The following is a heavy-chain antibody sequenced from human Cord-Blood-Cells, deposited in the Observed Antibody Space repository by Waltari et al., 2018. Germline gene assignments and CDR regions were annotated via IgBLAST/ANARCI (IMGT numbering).Heavy chain of an antibody. CDR1: GGSFSSGGYN. CDR3: ARESSSYRVVVPLFDY. J-gene: IGHJ4*02. CDR2: IYYSGST. V-gene: IGHV4-31*03. D-gene: IGHD3-22*01. Sequence: QVQLQESGPGLVKPSQTLSLTCPVSGGSFSSGGYNWSWIRQPPGKGLEWIGYIYYSGSTYYNPSRKSRVTISVDTSKNQFSLKLSSAAAADTAVYYCARESSSYRVVVPLFDYWGQGTLVTVSS.